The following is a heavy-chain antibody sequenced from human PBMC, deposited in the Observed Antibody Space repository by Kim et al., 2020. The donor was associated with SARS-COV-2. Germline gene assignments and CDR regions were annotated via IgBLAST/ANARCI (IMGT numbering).Heavy chain of an antibody. J-gene: IGHJ4*02. V-gene: IGHV3-43*01. CDR1: GFTFDDYT. D-gene: IGHD6-19*01. CDR3: AKDIISGGWYGEWIDY. CDR2: ISWDGGST. Sequence: GGSLRLSCAASGFTFDDYTMHWVRQAPGKGLEWVSLISWDGGSTYYADSVKGRFTISRDNSKNSLYLQMNSLRTEDTALYYCAKDIISGGWYGEWIDYWGQGTLVTVSS.